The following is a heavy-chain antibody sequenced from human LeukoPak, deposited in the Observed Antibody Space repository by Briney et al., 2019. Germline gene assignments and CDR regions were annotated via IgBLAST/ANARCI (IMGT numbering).Heavy chain of an antibody. J-gene: IGHJ4*02. CDR3: ATRGGYFDY. CDR2: IKQDGSEK. CDR1: RFPFTSYW. V-gene: IGHV3-7*01. Sequence: PGGSLRLSCAASRFPFTSYWMTWVRQAPGKGLEWVANIKQDGSEKYYVASVKGRFTISRDNAKNSLYLHMNSLRVEDTAVYYCATRGGYFDYWGQGTLVTVSS. D-gene: IGHD3-16*01.